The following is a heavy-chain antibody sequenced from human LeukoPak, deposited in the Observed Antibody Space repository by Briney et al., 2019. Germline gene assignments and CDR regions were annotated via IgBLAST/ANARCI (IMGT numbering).Heavy chain of an antibody. CDR2: ISPLLGAS. CDR3: PTYDVLTGFEY. J-gene: IGHJ4*02. CDR1: GYTFTNFA. Sequence: ASVTVSFTASGYTFTNFAFTWVRQAPGQGLNWMGGISPLLGASKHTQNFHDRVTITADESTSTAYMELSDLRSADTAVYYCPTYDVLTGFEYWGQGTLVTVSS. D-gene: IGHD3-9*01. V-gene: IGHV1-69*13.